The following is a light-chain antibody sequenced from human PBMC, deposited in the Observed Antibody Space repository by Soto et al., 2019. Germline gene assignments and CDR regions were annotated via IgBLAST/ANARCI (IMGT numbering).Light chain of an antibody. V-gene: IGKV1-5*03. Sequence: ASLRDRVTITCRASETISTWLAWYQQKPGKAPRLLIYSASTLENGVPSRFSGSGSGTEFTLTISSLHPDDFATYYCQQYKSYSRTFGQGTKVDIK. CDR1: ETISTW. CDR2: SAS. J-gene: IGKJ1*01. CDR3: QQYKSYSRT.